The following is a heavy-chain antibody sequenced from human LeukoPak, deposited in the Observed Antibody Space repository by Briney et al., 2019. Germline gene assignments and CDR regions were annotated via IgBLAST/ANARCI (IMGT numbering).Heavy chain of an antibody. V-gene: IGHV1-18*01. D-gene: IGHD6-19*01. J-gene: IGHJ4*02. CDR2: VSGYNGDT. CDR1: GYTFNSYS. CDR3: ARHGGIALDGLFDH. Sequence: ASVKVSCKASGYTFNSYSIGWVRQAPGQGLEWLGRVSGYNGDTTYAPKAQGRVTMTTDASTTTAYMELRSLTSDDTAVYYCARHGGIALDGLFDHWGQGTLVTVSS.